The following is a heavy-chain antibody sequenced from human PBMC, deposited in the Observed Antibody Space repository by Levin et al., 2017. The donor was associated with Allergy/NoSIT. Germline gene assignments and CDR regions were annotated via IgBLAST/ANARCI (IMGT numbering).Heavy chain of an antibody. D-gene: IGHD4-11*01. CDR2: IYHSGST. CDR3: ARGYSRNWYFDL. J-gene: IGHJ2*01. Sequence: LRLSCAVSGGSISSGGYSWSWIRQPPGKGLEWIGYIYHSGSTYYNPSLKSRVTISVDRSKNQFSLKLSSVTAADTAVYYCARGYSRNWYFDLWGRGTLVTVSS. V-gene: IGHV4-30-2*01. CDR1: GGSISSGGYS.